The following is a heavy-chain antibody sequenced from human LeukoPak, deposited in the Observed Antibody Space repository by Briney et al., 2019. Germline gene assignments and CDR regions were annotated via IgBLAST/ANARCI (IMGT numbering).Heavy chain of an antibody. D-gene: IGHD1-26*01. CDR1: GYSISSGYY. CDR2: IYHSGST. Sequence: SETLSLTCAVSGYSISSGYYWGWIRQPPGKGLEWIGSIYHSGSTYYNPSLKSRVTISVDTSKNQFSLKLSSVTAADTAVYYCARGEQSGSFSDYWGQGTLATVSS. CDR3: ARGEQSGSFSDY. J-gene: IGHJ4*02. V-gene: IGHV4-38-2*01.